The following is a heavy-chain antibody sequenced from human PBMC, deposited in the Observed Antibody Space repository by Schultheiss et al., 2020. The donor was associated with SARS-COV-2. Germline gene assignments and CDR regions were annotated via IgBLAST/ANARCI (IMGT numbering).Heavy chain of an antibody. CDR2: INHSGST. J-gene: IGHJ5*02. D-gene: IGHD6-13*01. CDR3: ARRHIAAAAPWFDP. Sequence: GSLRLSCAASGFTVSSNYMSWVRQAPGKGLEWIGEINHSGSTNYNPSLKSRVTISVDTSKNQFSLKLSSVTAADTAVYYCARRHIAAAAPWFDPWGQGTLVTVSS. CDR1: GFTVSSNY. V-gene: IGHV4-34*08.